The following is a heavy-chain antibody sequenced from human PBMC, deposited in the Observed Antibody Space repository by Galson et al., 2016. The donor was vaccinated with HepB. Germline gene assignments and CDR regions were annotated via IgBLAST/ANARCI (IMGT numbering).Heavy chain of an antibody. CDR2: LSAGGGSP. CDR1: GFTFNTYA. J-gene: IGHJ4*02. D-gene: IGHD3-3*01. Sequence: SLRLSCAASGFTFNTYAMTWVRQAPGRGLEWVSGLSAGGGSPYYADSVEGRFIISRDNSKNTLSLQMNSLAAEDTAIYYCAKVGPSISTSIRWYFDSWGQGTLVTVSS. V-gene: IGHV3-23*01. CDR3: AKVGPSISTSIRWYFDS.